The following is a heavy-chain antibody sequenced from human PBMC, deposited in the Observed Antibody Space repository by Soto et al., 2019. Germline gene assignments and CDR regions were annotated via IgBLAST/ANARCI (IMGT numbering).Heavy chain of an antibody. CDR1: GSSINTNNYY. J-gene: IGHJ5*02. CDR3: P. V-gene: IGHV4-39*01. CDR2: IYYKGHA. Sequence: PSETVSLTRSASGSSINTNNYYWGWIRQSPGQGLEWIGSIYYKGHANYNPSLKGRVTISQDTSKNQFFLTLTSMTAADTATYYGPWGPGTLVTVSS.